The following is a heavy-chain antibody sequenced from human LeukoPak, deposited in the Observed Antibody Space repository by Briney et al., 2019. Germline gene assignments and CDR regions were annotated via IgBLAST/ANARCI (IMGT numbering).Heavy chain of an antibody. Sequence: PGGSLRLSCSVSGFTFSTYVMPWVRQAPGKGLEYVSAISSNGDNTYYADCVKGRFTISRDNSKNTLYLQMSSLRADDAAVYYCVRGTGYRGQGTLVTVSS. J-gene: IGHJ4*02. CDR2: ISSNGDNT. V-gene: IGHV3-64D*06. CDR3: VRGTGY. CDR1: GFTFSTYV.